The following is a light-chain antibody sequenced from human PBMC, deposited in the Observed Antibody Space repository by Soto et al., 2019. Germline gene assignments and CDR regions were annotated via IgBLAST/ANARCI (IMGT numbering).Light chain of an antibody. CDR3: SSFTSSSALLVV. J-gene: IGLJ2*01. Sequence: QSALTQPASVSGSPGQSITISCTGTSSDVGGYNYVSWYQQHPGKAPKLMIYDVSNRPSGVSNRLSGSKSGNTASLTISGLQAEDEADYYCSSFTSSSALLVVFGGGTKVTVL. CDR2: DVS. CDR1: SSDVGGYNY. V-gene: IGLV2-14*01.